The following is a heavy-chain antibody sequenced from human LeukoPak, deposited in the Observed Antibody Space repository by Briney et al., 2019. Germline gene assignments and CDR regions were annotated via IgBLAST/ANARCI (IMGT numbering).Heavy chain of an antibody. CDR3: ASKTIFGVVIILEYFQH. J-gene: IGHJ1*01. V-gene: IGHV4-34*01. CDR1: GGSFSGYY. D-gene: IGHD3-3*01. CDR2: INHSGST. Sequence: SETLSLTCAVYGGSFSGYYWSWIRQPLGKGLEWIGEINHSGSTNYNPSLKSRVTISVDTSKNQFSLKLSSVTAADTAVYYCASKTIFGVVIILEYFQHWGQGTLVTVSS.